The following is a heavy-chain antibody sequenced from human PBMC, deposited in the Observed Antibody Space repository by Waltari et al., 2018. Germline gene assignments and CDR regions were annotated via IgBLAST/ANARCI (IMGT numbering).Heavy chain of an antibody. CDR3: ARGGLRVFGVVGAFDI. Sequence: QVQLVQSGAEVKKPGSSVKVSCKASGGTFSSYAISWVRQAPGQGLEWMGGIIPICGTTKYAQKFQGRVTITTDESTSTAYMELSSLRSEDTAVYYCARGGLRVFGVVGAFDIWGQGTMVTVSS. CDR1: GGTFSSYA. J-gene: IGHJ3*02. D-gene: IGHD3-3*01. V-gene: IGHV1-69*05. CDR2: IIPICGTT.